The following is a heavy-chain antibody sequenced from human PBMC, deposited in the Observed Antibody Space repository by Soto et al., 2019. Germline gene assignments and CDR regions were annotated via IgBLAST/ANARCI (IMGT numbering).Heavy chain of an antibody. CDR3: ARGRTGTTSYFDY. CDR1: GYTFTGYY. J-gene: IGHJ4*02. CDR2: INPNSGGT. D-gene: IGHD1-1*01. Sequence: GASVKVSGKASGYTFTGYYMHWVRQAPGQGLEWMGWINPNSGGTNYAQKFQGRVTMTRDTSISTAYMELSRLTSDDTAVYYCARGRTGTTSYFDYWGQGTLVTVSS. V-gene: IGHV1-2*02.